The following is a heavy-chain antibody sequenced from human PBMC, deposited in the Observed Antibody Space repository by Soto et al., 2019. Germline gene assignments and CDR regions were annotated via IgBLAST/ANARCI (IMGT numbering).Heavy chain of an antibody. J-gene: IGHJ4*02. CDR1: GGSVSSGSYY. V-gene: IGHV4-61*01. CDR3: AKNWNWGSLVH. Sequence: SETLSLTCTVSGGSVSSGSYYWSWIRQPPGKGLEWIGYIYYSGSTYYNSSLKSRVTISVDTSKNQFSLKLSSVTAADTAVYYCAKNWNWGSLVHWGQGTLVTVSS. D-gene: IGHD7-27*01. CDR2: IYYSGST.